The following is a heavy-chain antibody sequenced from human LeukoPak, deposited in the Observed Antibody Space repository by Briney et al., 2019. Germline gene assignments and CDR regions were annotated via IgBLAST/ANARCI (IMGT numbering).Heavy chain of an antibody. D-gene: IGHD7-27*01. CDR2: MNPNSGDT. J-gene: IGHJ4*02. Sequence: ASVKVSCKASGYTFTSYDINWVRQATGQGLEWMGWMNPNSGDTGYVQKFQGRVTMTRSTSISTAYMELSSLRSEDTAVYYCARGPGGTGSLFDYWAREPRSPSPQ. CDR1: GYTFTSYD. V-gene: IGHV1-8*01. CDR3: ARGPGGTGSLFDY.